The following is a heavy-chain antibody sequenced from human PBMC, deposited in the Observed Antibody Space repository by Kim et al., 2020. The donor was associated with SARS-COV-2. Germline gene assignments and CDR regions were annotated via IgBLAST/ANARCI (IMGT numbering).Heavy chain of an antibody. J-gene: IGHJ6*02. D-gene: IGHD3-22*01. CDR2: IYYSGST. CDR3: ARAGVVITPSYYYYGMDV. CDR1: GGSVSSGSYY. Sequence: SETLSLTCTVSGGSVSSGSYYWSWIRQPPGKGLEWIGYIYYSGSTNYNPSLKSRVTISVDTSKNQFSLKLSSVTAADTAVYYCARAGVVITPSYYYYGMDVWGQGTTVTVSS. V-gene: IGHV4-61*01.